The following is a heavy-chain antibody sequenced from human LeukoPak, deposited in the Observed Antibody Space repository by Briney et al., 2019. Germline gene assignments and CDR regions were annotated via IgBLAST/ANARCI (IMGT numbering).Heavy chain of an antibody. CDR1: GGTFSSYA. CDR2: IIPIFGIA. Sequence: GASVNVSCKASGGTFSSYAISRVRQAPGQGLEWMGRIIPIFGIANYAQKFQGRVTITADKSTSTAYMELSSQRSEDTAVYYCARVSTMVRGAPYYGMDVWGQGTTVTVSS. D-gene: IGHD3-10*01. J-gene: IGHJ6*02. V-gene: IGHV1-69*04. CDR3: ARVSTMVRGAPYYGMDV.